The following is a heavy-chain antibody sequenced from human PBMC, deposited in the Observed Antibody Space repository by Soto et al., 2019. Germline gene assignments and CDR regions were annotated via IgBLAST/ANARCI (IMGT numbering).Heavy chain of an antibody. V-gene: IGHV3-21*01. J-gene: IGHJ4*02. CDR3: ARAATLWFGGSDY. CDR2: ISTSSSYI. D-gene: IGHD3-10*01. Sequence: EVQLVESGGGLVKPGGSLRLSCAASGFTFSSYFMNWVRQAPGKGLEWVSSISTSSSYIYYADSVKGRLTISRDNAKNSLYLQMNSLRAADTAVYCCARAATLWFGGSDYWGQGTLVTVSS. CDR1: GFTFSSYF.